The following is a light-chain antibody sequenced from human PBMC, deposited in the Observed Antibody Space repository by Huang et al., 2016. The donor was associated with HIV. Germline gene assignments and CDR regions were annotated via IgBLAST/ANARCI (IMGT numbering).Light chain of an antibody. CDR2: GAS. J-gene: IGKJ1*01. V-gene: IGKV3-20*01. Sequence: EIVLTQSTGTLSLSTGERATLSCRARQIFSSNYLARYQQKPGQAPMLLIYGASSRSTGIPDRFSGSGSGTDFTLIISRLEPEDFAVYYCQHYGSSVVTFGQGTKVEVK. CDR1: QIFSSNY. CDR3: QHYGSSVVT.